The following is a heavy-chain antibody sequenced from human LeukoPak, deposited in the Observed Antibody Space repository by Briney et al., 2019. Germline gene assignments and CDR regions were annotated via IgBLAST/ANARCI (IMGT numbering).Heavy chain of an antibody. D-gene: IGHD6-13*01. Sequence: GGSLRLSCAASGFSFSNAWMSWVRQAPGKGMEWVAVISYDGSTKYYADSVKGQFTISRDNSKNTLYLQMDSLRAEDTAVYYCAKAAAGTEYYFEYWGQGTLVTVSS. CDR1: GFSFSNAW. V-gene: IGHV3-30*18. CDR3: AKAAAGTEYYFEY. CDR2: ISYDGSTK. J-gene: IGHJ4*02.